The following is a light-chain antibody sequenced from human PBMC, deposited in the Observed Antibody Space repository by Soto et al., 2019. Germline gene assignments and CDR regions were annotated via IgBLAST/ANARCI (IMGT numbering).Light chain of an antibody. CDR3: GSFAGNNNVG. J-gene: IGLJ2*01. V-gene: IGLV2-8*01. CDR1: SSDVGDYKF. CDR2: EVS. Sequence: QSALTQPPSASGSPGQSVTISCTGTSSDVGDYKFVYWYQQQPGKAPKLLIYEVSRKASGHPHRFSGSKSGNTASLTVSGLQAADAAGYACGSFAGNNNVGFGRGTKLTVL.